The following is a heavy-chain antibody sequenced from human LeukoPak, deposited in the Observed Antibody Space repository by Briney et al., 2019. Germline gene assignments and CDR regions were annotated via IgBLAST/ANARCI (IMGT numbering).Heavy chain of an antibody. Sequence: GGSLRLSCAASGFTFSSYAMSWVRQAPGKGLEWVSAISGSGGSTYYADSVKGRFTISRDNSKNTLYLQMNSLRAENTAVYYCAKGPPYSNYVSWFDPWGQGTLVTVSS. CDR2: ISGSGGST. J-gene: IGHJ5*02. D-gene: IGHD4-11*01. V-gene: IGHV3-23*01. CDR1: GFTFSSYA. CDR3: AKGPPYSNYVSWFDP.